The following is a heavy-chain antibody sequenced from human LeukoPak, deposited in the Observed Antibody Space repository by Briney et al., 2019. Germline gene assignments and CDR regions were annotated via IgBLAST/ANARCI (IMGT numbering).Heavy chain of an antibody. CDR1: GFTFDDYG. CDR3: ARGTHYYNSSGYWDDGGDAFDI. Sequence: GGSLRLSCAASGFTFDDYGMSWVRQVPGKGLEWVSGINWNGSGAGYADSVKGRFTISRDNAKNSLYLQMNSLRAEDTAVYYCARGTHYYNSSGYWDDGGDAFDIWGQGTMVTVSS. D-gene: IGHD3-22*01. V-gene: IGHV3-20*04. CDR2: INWNGSGA. J-gene: IGHJ3*02.